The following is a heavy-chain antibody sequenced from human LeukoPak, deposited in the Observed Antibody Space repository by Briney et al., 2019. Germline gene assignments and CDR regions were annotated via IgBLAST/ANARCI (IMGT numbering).Heavy chain of an antibody. D-gene: IGHD3-10*01. CDR2: IYYSGST. CDR3: ARHEVRGIESWFDA. Sequence: PSETLSLTCTVSGGSISSYYWSWIRQPPGKGLEWIGYIYYSGSTNYNPSLKSRVTISVDTSKNQFSLKLSSVTAADTAVYYCARHEVRGIESWFDAWGQGTLVTVSS. J-gene: IGHJ5*02. V-gene: IGHV4-59*08. CDR1: GGSISSYY.